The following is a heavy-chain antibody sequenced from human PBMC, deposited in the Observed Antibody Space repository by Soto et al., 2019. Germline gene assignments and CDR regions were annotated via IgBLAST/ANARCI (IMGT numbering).Heavy chain of an antibody. V-gene: IGHV4-4*07. CDR1: GVSISSKY. J-gene: IGHJ4*02. D-gene: IGHD3-10*01. Sequence: PSETLSLTCMVSGVSISSKYWNLVRQPPGKGLEWIGLIFANGHTDYNPSLKSRVTMSVDASKNQFSLRLTSMTAADTAVYYCVRDLDGSGSYYTDHWGPGTQVTVSS. CDR3: VRDLDGSGSYYTDH. CDR2: IFANGHT.